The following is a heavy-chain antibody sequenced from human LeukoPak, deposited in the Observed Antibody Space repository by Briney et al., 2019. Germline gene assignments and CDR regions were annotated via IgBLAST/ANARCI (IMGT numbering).Heavy chain of an antibody. D-gene: IGHD6-13*01. J-gene: IGHJ4*02. Sequence: GESLRLSCAASGFTFSTYSMNWLRLAPGRGLEWVSSISPDSNYKYYVDSVKGRFTISRDNAKSSLYLQMNSLRAEDTAVYYCAKDKQQLVRRISFDYWGQGTLVTVSS. CDR1: GFTFSTYS. CDR3: AKDKQQLVRRISFDY. CDR2: ISPDSNYK. V-gene: IGHV3-21*01.